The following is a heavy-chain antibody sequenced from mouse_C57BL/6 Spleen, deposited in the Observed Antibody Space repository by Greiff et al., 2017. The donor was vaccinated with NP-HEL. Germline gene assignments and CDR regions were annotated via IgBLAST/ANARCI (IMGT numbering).Heavy chain of an antibody. CDR1: GYTFTSYW. CDR3: ARGYYGSSYEDYWYFDV. J-gene: IGHJ1*03. D-gene: IGHD1-1*01. CDR2: IHPNSGST. Sequence: VKLQQPGAELVKPGASVKLSCKASGYTFTSYWMHWVKQRPGQGLEWIGMIHPNSGSTNYNEKFKSKATLTVDKSSSTAYMQLSSLTSEDSAVYYCARGYYGSSYEDYWYFDVWGTGTTVTVSS. V-gene: IGHV1-64*01.